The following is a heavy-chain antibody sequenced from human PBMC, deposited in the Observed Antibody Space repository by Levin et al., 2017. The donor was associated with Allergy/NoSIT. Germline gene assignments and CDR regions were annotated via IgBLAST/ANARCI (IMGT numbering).Heavy chain of an antibody. CDR3: ARVIGCSSTSCPYYYYGMDV. CDR1: GYTFTSYD. Sequence: PGGSLRLSCKASGYTFTSYDINWVRQATGQGLEWMGWMNPNSGNTGYAQKFQGRVTMTRNTSISTAYMELSSLRSEDTAVYYCARVIGCSSTSCPYYYYGMDVWGQGTTVTVSS. J-gene: IGHJ6*02. D-gene: IGHD2-2*01. V-gene: IGHV1-8*01. CDR2: MNPNSGNT.